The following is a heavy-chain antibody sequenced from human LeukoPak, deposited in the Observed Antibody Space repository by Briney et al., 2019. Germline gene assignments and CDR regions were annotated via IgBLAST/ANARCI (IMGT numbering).Heavy chain of an antibody. CDR2: ISYDGSNK. D-gene: IGHD4-17*01. V-gene: IGHV3-30*04. Sequence: PGGSLRLSCAASGFTFSSYAMHWVRQAPGKGLEWVAVISYDGSNKYYADSVKGRFTISRDNSKNTLYLQMNSLRAEVTAVYYCARAHADYGDYEDYWGQGTLVTVSS. J-gene: IGHJ4*02. CDR1: GFTFSSYA. CDR3: ARAHADYGDYEDY.